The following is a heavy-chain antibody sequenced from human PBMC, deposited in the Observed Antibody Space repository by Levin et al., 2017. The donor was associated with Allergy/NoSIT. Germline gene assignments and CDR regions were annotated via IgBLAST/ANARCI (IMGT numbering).Heavy chain of an antibody. CDR1: GFTFSNYA. D-gene: IGHD3-22*01. CDR2: ISGSGSGT. Sequence: GESLKISCAASGFTFSNYAMNWARQAPGKGLEWVSGISGSGSGTYYTDSVKGRFTISRDNSKNTLYLQMNSLRAEDTAVYYCAKEHYDSIGYYSGGSSDYWGQGTLVTVSS. V-gene: IGHV3-23*01. CDR3: AKEHYDSIGYYSGGSSDY. J-gene: IGHJ4*02.